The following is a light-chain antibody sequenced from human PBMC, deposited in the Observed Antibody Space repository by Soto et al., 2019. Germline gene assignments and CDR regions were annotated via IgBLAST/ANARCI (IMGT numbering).Light chain of an antibody. J-gene: IGKJ4*01. Sequence: VMRQFSATLSVYPGAGATVSCRASQGIGDTLAWYQHKPGQTPRLLIYDTSTRATGVPTRFSGSRSGAEFTLTINSLQSEDFAVYYCQPYNNWPLTFGGGTKVDIK. CDR3: QPYNNWPLT. CDR2: DTS. V-gene: IGKV3-15*01. CDR1: QGIGDT.